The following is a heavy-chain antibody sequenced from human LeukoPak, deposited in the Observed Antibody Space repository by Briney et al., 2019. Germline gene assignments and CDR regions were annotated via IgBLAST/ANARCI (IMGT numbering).Heavy chain of an antibody. D-gene: IGHD1-26*01. CDR2: ISAYNGNT. CDR3: ARDQMGGSHYGYFQH. V-gene: IGHV1-18*01. J-gene: IGHJ1*01. CDR1: GYTFTTYG. Sequence: ASVKVSCKASGYTFTTYGISWVRQAPGQGLEWMGWISAYNGNTKYAQKLQGRVTMTTDTSTSTAYMDLKSLRSDDTAVYYCARDQMGGSHYGYFQHWGQGTLVTVSS.